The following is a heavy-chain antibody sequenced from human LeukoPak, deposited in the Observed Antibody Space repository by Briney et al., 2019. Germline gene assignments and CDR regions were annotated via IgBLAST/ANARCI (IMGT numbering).Heavy chain of an antibody. V-gene: IGHV3-11*04. D-gene: IGHD6-6*01. Sequence: PGGSLRLSCAASGFTFSDYYMSWIRQAPGKGLEWVSYVSSSGSTIYYADSVKGRFTISRDNAKNSLYLQMNSLRAEDTAVYYCARDPARTSAFDHWGQGNLVTVSS. CDR3: ARDPARTSAFDH. CDR1: GFTFSDYY. J-gene: IGHJ4*02. CDR2: VSSSGSTI.